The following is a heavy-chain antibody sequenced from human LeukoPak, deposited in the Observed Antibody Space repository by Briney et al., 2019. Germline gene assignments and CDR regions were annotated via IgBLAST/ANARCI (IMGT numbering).Heavy chain of an antibody. J-gene: IGHJ6*04. V-gene: IGHV1-69*06. Sequence: GASVNVSCKASGRTFSSYAISWVRQAPGQGLEWMGEIIPIFGTANYAQKFQGRVTITADKSTSTAYMELGSLRSEDTAVYYWASAPAASYGVPYYYYYGMDVWGKGTTVTVSS. CDR2: IIPIFGTA. CDR1: GRTFSSYA. D-gene: IGHD5-18*01. CDR3: ASAPAASYGVPYYYYYGMDV.